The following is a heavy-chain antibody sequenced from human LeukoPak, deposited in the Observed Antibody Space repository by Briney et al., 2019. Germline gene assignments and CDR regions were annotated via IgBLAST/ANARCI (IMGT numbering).Heavy chain of an antibody. V-gene: IGHV1-18*01. CDR1: GYTFTSYG. D-gene: IGHD2-2*01. CDR3: ARVRDIVVVPAATRLQRYNWFDP. J-gene: IGHJ5*02. CDR2: ISAYNGNT. Sequence: GASVKVSCKASGYTFTSYGISWVRQAPGQGLEWMGWISAYNGNTNYAQKLQGRVTMTTDTSTSTAYMELRSLRSDDTAVYYCARVRDIVVVPAATRLQRYNWFDPWGQGTLVTVSS.